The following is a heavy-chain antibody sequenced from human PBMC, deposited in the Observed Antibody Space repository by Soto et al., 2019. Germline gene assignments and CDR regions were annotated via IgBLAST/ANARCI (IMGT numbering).Heavy chain of an antibody. CDR3: ASMWFHYGSESSPHDY. V-gene: IGHV4-39*07. J-gene: IGHJ4*01. CDR2: FFIGGNT. Sequence: SETLSLTCTVSGGSISSSTYYWGWMRQPPGKGLEWIASFFIGGNTYYNPSLKSRVTISVDTSKNQFSLKLSSVTAADTAVYYCASMWFHYGSESSPHDYWGQRTLVTVSS. D-gene: IGHD3-10*01. CDR1: GGSISSSTYY.